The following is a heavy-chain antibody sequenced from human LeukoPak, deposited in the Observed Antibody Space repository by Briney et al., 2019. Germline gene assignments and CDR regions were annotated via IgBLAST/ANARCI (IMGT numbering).Heavy chain of an antibody. CDR3: AKERGYSYGYLGYFDY. D-gene: IGHD5-18*01. CDR2: ISYDGSNK. J-gene: IGHJ4*02. CDR1: GFTFSSYG. Sequence: PGGSLRLSCAASGFTFSSYGMHWVRQAPGKGLEWVAVISYDGSNKYYADSVKGRFTISRDNSKNTLYLQINSLRAEDTAVYYCAKERGYSYGYLGYFDYWGQGTLVTVSS. V-gene: IGHV3-30*18.